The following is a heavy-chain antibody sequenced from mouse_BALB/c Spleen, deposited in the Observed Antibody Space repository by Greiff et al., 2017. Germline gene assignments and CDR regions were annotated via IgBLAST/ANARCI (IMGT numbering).Heavy chain of an antibody. V-gene: IGHV1-4*01. Sequence: VQLQQSGAELARPGASVKMSCKASGYTFTSYTMHWVKQRPGQGLEWIGYINPSSGYTNYNQKFKDKATLTADKSSSTAYMQLSSLTSEDSAVYYCARSGYYDYPWFAYWGQGTLVTVSA. D-gene: IGHD2-4*01. CDR3: ARSGYYDYPWFAY. CDR2: INPSSGYT. CDR1: GYTFTSYT. J-gene: IGHJ3*01.